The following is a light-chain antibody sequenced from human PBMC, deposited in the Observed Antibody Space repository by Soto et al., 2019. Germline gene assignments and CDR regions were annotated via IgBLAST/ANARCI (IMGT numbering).Light chain of an antibody. J-gene: IGKJ1*01. Sequence: DIQMTQSPSTLSASVGDRVTITCRASHSISSWLAWYQQKPGKAPKLLIYKASSLESGVPSRFSGSGSGTEFTLTISSLQPDDFATYHCQQDNSYPWTFGQGTKVEIK. CDR2: KAS. CDR3: QQDNSYPWT. CDR1: HSISSW. V-gene: IGKV1-5*03.